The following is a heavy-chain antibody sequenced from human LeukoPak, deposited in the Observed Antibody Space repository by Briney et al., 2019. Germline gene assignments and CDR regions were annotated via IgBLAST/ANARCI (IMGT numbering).Heavy chain of an antibody. CDR3: ARDRWYNSTGNHFDQ. CDR1: GYTFTSYY. Sequence: ASVKVSCKASGYTFTSYYMHWVRQAPGQGLQWMGIINPSGGSTSYAQKFQGRVTMTEDTSTDTAYMELSSLRSEDTAVYYCARDRWYNSTGNHFDQWGQGTLVTVSS. J-gene: IGHJ4*02. V-gene: IGHV1-46*01. D-gene: IGHD1-20*01. CDR2: INPSGGST.